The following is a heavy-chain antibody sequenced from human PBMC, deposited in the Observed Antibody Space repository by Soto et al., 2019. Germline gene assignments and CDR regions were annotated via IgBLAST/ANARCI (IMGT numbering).Heavy chain of an antibody. CDR1: GYSFAGYW. D-gene: IGHD2-2*02. J-gene: IGHJ6*02. Sequence: PGESLKISCKGSGYSFAGYWITWVRQMPGKGLEWMGRIDPSDSQTYYSPSFQGHVTISADKSISTAYLQWSSLKASDTAMYYCARRAADYQLLYEGGMDVWGQGTTVTVSS. V-gene: IGHV5-10-1*01. CDR2: IDPSDSQT. CDR3: ARRAADYQLLYEGGMDV.